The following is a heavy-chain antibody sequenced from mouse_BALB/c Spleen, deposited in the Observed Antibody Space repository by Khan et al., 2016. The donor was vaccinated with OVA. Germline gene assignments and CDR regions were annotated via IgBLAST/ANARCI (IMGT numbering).Heavy chain of an antibody. D-gene: IGHD1-2*01. CDR2: ISYSGST. CDR1: GYSITSGYG. V-gene: IGHV3-2*02. CDR3: ARTARIKY. Sequence: EVQLQESGPGLVKPSQSLSLTCTVTGYSITSGYGWNWIRQFPGNKLEWMGYISYSGSTNYNPSPKSRISITRDTSKNQFFLQLNSVTTEDIATYDCARTARIKYWGQGTTLTVSS. J-gene: IGHJ2*01.